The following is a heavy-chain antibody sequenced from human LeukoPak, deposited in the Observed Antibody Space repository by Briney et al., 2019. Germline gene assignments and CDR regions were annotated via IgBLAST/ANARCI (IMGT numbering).Heavy chain of an antibody. CDR3: ARHINADYFDY. CDR2: IYYSGST. V-gene: IGHV4-59*08. D-gene: IGHD1-20*01. J-gene: IGHJ4*02. CDR1: GGSISSYY. Sequence: SETLSLTCTVSGGSISSYYWSWIQQPPGKGLEWIGYIYYSGSTNYNPSLKSRVTISVDTSKNQFSLKLSSVTAADTAVYYCARHINADYFDYWGQGTLVTVSS.